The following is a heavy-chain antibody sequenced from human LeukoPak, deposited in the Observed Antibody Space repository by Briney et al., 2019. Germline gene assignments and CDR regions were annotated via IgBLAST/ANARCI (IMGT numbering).Heavy chain of an antibody. Sequence: SVKVSSKASGGTFSSYAISWVRQAPGQGLEWMGGIIPIFGTANYAQKFQGRVTITADKSTSTAYMELSSLRSEDTAVYYCARGFPYYYGSGSSYYYYYYGMDVWGKGTTVTVSS. CDR3: ARGFPYYYGSGSSYYYYYYGMDV. J-gene: IGHJ6*04. D-gene: IGHD3-10*01. CDR1: GGTFSSYA. V-gene: IGHV1-69*06. CDR2: IIPIFGTA.